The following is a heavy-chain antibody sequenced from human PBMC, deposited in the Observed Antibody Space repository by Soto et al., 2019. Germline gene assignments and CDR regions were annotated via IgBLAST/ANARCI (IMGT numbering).Heavy chain of an antibody. CDR2: ISGSGGST. V-gene: IGHV3-23*01. Sequence: GGSLRLSCAASGFTFSSYAMSWVRQAPGKGLEWVSAISGSGGSTYYADSVKGRFTISRDNSKNTLYLQMNSLRAEDTDVYYCAKAERRFLEWLSEGIFNWFDPWGQGTLVTVSS. CDR3: AKAERRFLEWLSEGIFNWFDP. J-gene: IGHJ5*02. D-gene: IGHD3-3*01. CDR1: GFTFSSYA.